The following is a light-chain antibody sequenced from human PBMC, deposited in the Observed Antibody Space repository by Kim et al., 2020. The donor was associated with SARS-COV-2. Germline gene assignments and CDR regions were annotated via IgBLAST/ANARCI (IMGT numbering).Light chain of an antibody. J-gene: IGKJ4*01. CDR3: QQFDSLPLT. V-gene: IGKV1-33*01. CDR2: DAA. CDR1: QDIDNY. Sequence: DIQMTQSPSSLSASVGDRVTITCQASQDIDNYLNWYQQKPGKAPILLIYDAANLQTGVPSRFSGRGSGSDFTFTISNLQPEDSATYYCQQFDSLPLTFGGGTKVDIK.